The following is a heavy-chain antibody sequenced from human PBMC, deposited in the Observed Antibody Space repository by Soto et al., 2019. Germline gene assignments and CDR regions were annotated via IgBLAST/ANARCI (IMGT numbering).Heavy chain of an antibody. CDR3: ARDAGYYYDSSGYYFDY. Sequence: TLSLTCAVCGGSISSGGYSWSWIRQPPGKGLEWIGYIYHSGSTYYNPSLKSRVTISVDRSKNQFSLKLSSVTAADTAVYYCARDAGYYYDSSGYYFDYWGQGTLVTVSS. V-gene: IGHV4-30-2*01. CDR2: IYHSGST. D-gene: IGHD3-22*01. J-gene: IGHJ4*02. CDR1: GGSISSGGYS.